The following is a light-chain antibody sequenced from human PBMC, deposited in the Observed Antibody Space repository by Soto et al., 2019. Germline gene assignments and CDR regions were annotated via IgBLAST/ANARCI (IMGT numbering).Light chain of an antibody. CDR1: QTVSSSF. CDR2: GAS. Sequence: DIVLTQSPGTLSLSPGERATLSCRASQTVSSSFLAWYQQKPGQAPSLVIYGASTRATDIPDRFSGSGSGRDFTLTISRLESEDFAVYYCQHYGSSPPKYTFGQGTKLEIK. CDR3: QHYGSSPPKYT. J-gene: IGKJ2*01. V-gene: IGKV3-20*01.